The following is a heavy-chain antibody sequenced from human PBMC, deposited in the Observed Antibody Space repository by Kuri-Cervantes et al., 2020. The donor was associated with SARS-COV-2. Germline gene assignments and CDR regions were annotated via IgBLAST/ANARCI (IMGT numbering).Heavy chain of an antibody. J-gene: IGHJ5*02. V-gene: IGHV4-34*01. CDR2: INHSGST. CDR3: ARGSYDFWGGYYTGCWFDP. Sequence: SETLSLTCTVSGGSISSYYWSWIRQPPGKGLEWIGEINHSGSTNYNPSLKSRVTISVDTSKNQFSLKLSSVTAADTAVYYCARGSYDFWGGYYTGCWFDPWGQGTLVTVSS. CDR1: GGSISSYY. D-gene: IGHD3-3*01.